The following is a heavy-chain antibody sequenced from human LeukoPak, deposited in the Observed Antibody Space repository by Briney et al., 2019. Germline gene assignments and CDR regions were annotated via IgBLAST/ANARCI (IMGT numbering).Heavy chain of an antibody. J-gene: IGHJ4*02. V-gene: IGHV3-53*01. CDR2: IYSGGST. D-gene: IGHD2-2*01. Sequence: GGSLRLSCAASGFTVSSKHMTWVRQAPGKGLEWVAVIYSGGSTYYADSVNGRFTISRDNSKNTLYLQMNSLRVEDTAVYYCARGGCSSSNCYGYYFDYWGQGTLVTVSS. CDR3: ARGGCSSSNCYGYYFDY. CDR1: GFTVSSKH.